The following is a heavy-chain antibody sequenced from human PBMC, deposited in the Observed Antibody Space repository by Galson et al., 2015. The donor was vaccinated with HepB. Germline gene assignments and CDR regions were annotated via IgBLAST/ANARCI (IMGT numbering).Heavy chain of an antibody. J-gene: IGHJ4*02. CDR1: GFSFSSYG. CDR3: AKDLQPVSCSWPSDFWGQGTLVSDS. D-gene: IGHD6-13*01. V-gene: IGHV3-30*18. CDR2: ISYNGNNK. Sequence: SLRLSCAASGFSFSSYGMHWVRQAPGKGLEWVAVISYNGNNKYYADSVRGRFTISRDNSKNTLFLQMNSLRPEDTAVYYCAKDLQPVSCSWPSDFWGQGTLVSDSWGQGTLITVSS.